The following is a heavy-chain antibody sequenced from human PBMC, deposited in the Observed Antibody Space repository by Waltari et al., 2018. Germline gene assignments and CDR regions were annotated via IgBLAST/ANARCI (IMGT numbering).Heavy chain of an antibody. CDR1: GYTFTSYG. D-gene: IGHD2-15*01. CDR3: ARAPLGYCSGGSCYPYYYYYMDV. J-gene: IGHJ6*03. V-gene: IGHV1-18*01. Sequence: QVQLVQSGAEVKKPGASVKVSCKASGYTFTSYGISWVRQAPGQGLEWMGWISAYNGNTNYAQKLQGRVTMTTDTSTSTAYMELRSLRSDDTAVYYCARAPLGYCSGGSCYPYYYYYMDVWGKGTTVTVSS. CDR2: ISAYNGNT.